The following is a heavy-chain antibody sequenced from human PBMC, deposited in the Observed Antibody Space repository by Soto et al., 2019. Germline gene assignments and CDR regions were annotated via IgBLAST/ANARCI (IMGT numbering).Heavy chain of an antibody. V-gene: IGHV3-48*03. CDR1: GFTFSSYE. CDR2: ISSSDSTI. CDR3: ASPSPFDY. Sequence: GGSLRLSCAASGFTFSSYEMNWVRQAPGKGLEWVSYISSSDSTIYYADSVKGRFTISRDNAKNSLYLQMNSLRAEDTAVYYCASPSPFDYWGQGTLVTVSS. J-gene: IGHJ4*02.